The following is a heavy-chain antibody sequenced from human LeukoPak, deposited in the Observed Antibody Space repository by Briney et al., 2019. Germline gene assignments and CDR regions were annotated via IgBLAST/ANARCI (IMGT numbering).Heavy chain of an antibody. CDR3: ARGGQYVLHYDSSGYPPRGH. D-gene: IGHD3-22*01. Sequence: ASVKVSCEASGYTFTSYYMHWVRQASGQGLEWMGWINPNSGGTNYAQKFQGRVTMTRDTSISTAYMELSRLRSDDTAVYYCARGGQYVLHYDSSGYPPRGHWGQGTLVTVSS. V-gene: IGHV1-2*02. CDR1: GYTFTSYY. J-gene: IGHJ4*02. CDR2: INPNSGGT.